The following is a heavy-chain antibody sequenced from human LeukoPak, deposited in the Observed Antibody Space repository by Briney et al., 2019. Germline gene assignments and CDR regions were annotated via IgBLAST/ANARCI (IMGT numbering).Heavy chain of an antibody. CDR2: IFHNGST. D-gene: IGHD1-20*01. Sequence: SETLSLTCAVSGDSSSNTNWWSWVRQPPGRGLEWIGEIFHNGSTNSNPSLKSRVTISVDTSKNQFSLKLSSVTAADTAVYYCARDSITGTFDYWGQGTLVTVSS. CDR3: ARDSITGTFDY. V-gene: IGHV4-4*02. CDR1: GDSSSNTNW. J-gene: IGHJ4*02.